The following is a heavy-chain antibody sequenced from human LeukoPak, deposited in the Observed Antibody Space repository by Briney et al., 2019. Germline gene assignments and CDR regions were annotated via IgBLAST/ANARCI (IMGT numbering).Heavy chain of an antibody. J-gene: IGHJ4*02. CDR3: VKDGGGYYSTTYDY. Sequence: GGSLRLSCVASGFTFSGSWMNWVRQAPGKGLVWVSCIGNDGSIPTYADSVKGRFTVSRDNAKNTLYLQMHSLRDEDTAVYYCVKDGGGYYSTTYDYWGQGTPVTVSS. V-gene: IGHV3-74*01. D-gene: IGHD3-22*01. CDR2: IGNDGSIP. CDR1: GFTFSGSW.